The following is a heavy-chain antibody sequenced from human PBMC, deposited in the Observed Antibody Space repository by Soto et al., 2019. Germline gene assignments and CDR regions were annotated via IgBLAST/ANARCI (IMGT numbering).Heavy chain of an antibody. CDR1: GFTFSSYA. Sequence: EVQLLESGGGLVQPGGSLRLSCAASGFTFSSYAMSWVRQAPGKGLEWVSAISGSGGSTYYADSVKGRFTFSRDNSKNTLDLQMNSLRAEDTAVYYCAKSNGWYAELDYWGQGTLVTVSS. CDR3: AKSNGWYAELDY. CDR2: ISGSGGST. D-gene: IGHD6-19*01. V-gene: IGHV3-23*01. J-gene: IGHJ4*02.